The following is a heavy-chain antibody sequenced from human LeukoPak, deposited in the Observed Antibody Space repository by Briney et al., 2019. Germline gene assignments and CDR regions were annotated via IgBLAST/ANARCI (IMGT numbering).Heavy chain of an antibody. D-gene: IGHD6-19*01. J-gene: IGHJ5*02. CDR2: IYYSGST. V-gene: IGHV4-59*01. Sequence: KPSETLSLTCTVSGGSISSYYWSWIRQPPGKGLEWIGYIYYSGSTNYNPSLKSRVTISVDTSKNQFSLKLSSVTAADTAVYYCARAHVRWLVPRWFDPWGQGTLVTVSS. CDR1: GGSISSYY. CDR3: ARAHVRWLVPRWFDP.